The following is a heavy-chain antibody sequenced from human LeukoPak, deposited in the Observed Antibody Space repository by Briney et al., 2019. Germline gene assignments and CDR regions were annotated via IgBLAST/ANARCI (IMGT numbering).Heavy chain of an antibody. CDR3: ARQTPTMIVTGDAFDI. V-gene: IGHV1-8*01. J-gene: IGHJ3*02. CDR2: MNPNSGNT. CDR1: GYTFTSYD. Sequence: ASVKVSCKASGYTFTSYDINWVRQATGQGLEWMGWMNPNSGNTGYAQKFQGRVTMTRNTSISTAYMELSSLRSEDTAVYYCARQTPTMIVTGDAFDIWGQGTMVTVSS. D-gene: IGHD3-22*01.